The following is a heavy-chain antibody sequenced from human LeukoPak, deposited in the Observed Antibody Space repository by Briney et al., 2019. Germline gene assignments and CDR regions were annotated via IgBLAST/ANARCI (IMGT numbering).Heavy chain of an antibody. CDR2: MNPNSGNT. D-gene: IGHD2-15*01. V-gene: IGHV1-8*01. Sequence: ASVKVSRKDPGYTLTSYDINWVRQATEQGLEWMGQMNPNSGNTDYAQKFQGRVTMTRNTSISTAYMELSSLRSEDTAVYYCAREEIFRCSGGSCYFDYWGQGTLVTVSS. CDR1: GYTLTSYD. J-gene: IGHJ4*02. CDR3: AREEIFRCSGGSCYFDY.